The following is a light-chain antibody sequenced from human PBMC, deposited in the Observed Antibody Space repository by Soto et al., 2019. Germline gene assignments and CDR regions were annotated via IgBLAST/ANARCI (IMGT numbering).Light chain of an antibody. CDR2: WAS. V-gene: IGKV4-1*01. CDR1: QSVLYSSNNKNY. J-gene: IGKJ5*01. CDR3: QQYYSTRLSNT. Sequence: DIVMTQSPDSLAVSLGERATINCKSSQSVLYSSNNKNYLAWYQQKPGQPPKLLIYWASTRESGVPDRFSGSGSGTDFTLTISSLQAEDVAVYYCQQYYSTRLSNTFGQGTRLEIK.